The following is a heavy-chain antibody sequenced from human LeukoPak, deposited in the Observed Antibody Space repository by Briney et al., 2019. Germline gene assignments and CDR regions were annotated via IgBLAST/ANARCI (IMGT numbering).Heavy chain of an antibody. CDR3: ARDHYYDSGYYRSPKYYYYGMDV. J-gene: IGHJ6*02. Sequence: GGSLRLSCAASGFTFDDYAMHWVRQAPGKGLEWASGISWNSGSIGYADSVKGRFTISRDNAKNSLYLQMNSLRAEDTALYYCARDHYYDSGYYRSPKYYYYGMDVWGQGTTVTVSS. V-gene: IGHV3-9*01. CDR1: GFTFDDYA. CDR2: ISWNSGSI. D-gene: IGHD3-22*01.